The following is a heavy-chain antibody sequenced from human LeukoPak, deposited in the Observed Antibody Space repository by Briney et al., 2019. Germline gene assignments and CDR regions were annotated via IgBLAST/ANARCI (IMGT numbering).Heavy chain of an antibody. V-gene: IGHV4-30-4*01. CDR2: IYHSGST. CDR1: GGSISSGDYY. J-gene: IGHJ6*02. D-gene: IGHD3-10*01. Sequence: SETLSLTCTVSGGSISSGDYYWSWIRQPPGKGLEWIGYIYHSGSTYYNPSLKSRVTISVDTSKNQFSLKLSSVTAADTAVYYCAREAMVRGVIRYYYGMDVWGQGTTVTVSS. CDR3: AREAMVRGVIRYYYGMDV.